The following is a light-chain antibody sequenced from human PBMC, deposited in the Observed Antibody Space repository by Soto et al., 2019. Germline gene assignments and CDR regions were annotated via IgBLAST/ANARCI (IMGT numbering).Light chain of an antibody. CDR3: AARDDSLNGRV. Sequence: QSVLTQPPSASGTPGQRVTISCSGSSSTIGSNTVNWYQQLPGTAPKLLIYSNNQRPSGVPDRFSGSKSGTSASLAISGLQSEDEADYYFAARDDSLNGRVFGGGTKLTVL. CDR2: SNN. J-gene: IGLJ3*02. V-gene: IGLV1-44*01. CDR1: SSTIGSNT.